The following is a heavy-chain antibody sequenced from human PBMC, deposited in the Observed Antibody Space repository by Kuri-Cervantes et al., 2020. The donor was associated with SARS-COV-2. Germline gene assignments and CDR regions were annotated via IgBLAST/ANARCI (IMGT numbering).Heavy chain of an antibody. D-gene: IGHD3-10*01. V-gene: IGHV4-39*01. J-gene: IGHJ6*02. CDR1: GGSISSSSYY. CDR2: IYYSGST. CDR3: ARQGTGYYGSGSYYYYYYGMDV. Sequence: SETLSLTCTVSGGSISSSSYYWGWIRQPPGKGLEWIGSIYYSGSTYYNPSLKSRVTISVDTSKNQFSLKLSPVTAADTAVYYCARQGTGYYGSGSYYYYYYGMDVWGQGTTVTVSS.